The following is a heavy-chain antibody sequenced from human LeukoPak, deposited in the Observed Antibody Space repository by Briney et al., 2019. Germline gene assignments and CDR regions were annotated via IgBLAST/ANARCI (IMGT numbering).Heavy chain of an antibody. CDR1: GFTFSSYT. CDR2: VSYDGTKI. Sequence: GGSLRLSCAASGFTFSSYTMHWVRQAPGKGLEGVALVSYDGTKINYADSVKGRFTMSRDISKNTLYLQMNSLKPEDTAVYYCARDRVQIWSYVGTFDSWGQGTLVTVSS. J-gene: IGHJ4*02. D-gene: IGHD5-18*01. CDR3: ARDRVQIWSYVGTFDS. V-gene: IGHV3-30-3*01.